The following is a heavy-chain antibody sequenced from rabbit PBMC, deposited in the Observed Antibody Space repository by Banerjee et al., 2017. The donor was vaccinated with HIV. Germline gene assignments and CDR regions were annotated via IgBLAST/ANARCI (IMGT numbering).Heavy chain of an antibody. V-gene: IGHV1S45*01. J-gene: IGHJ4*01. CDR2: IDAGSSGTT. CDR1: GFSFSSGAW. Sequence: QEQLEESGGDLVKPEGSLTLTCTASGFSFSSGAWICWVRQAPGKGLEWIGIIDAGSSGTTYYASWAKGRFTISKTSSTTVTLQMTSLTAADTATYFCAREWAGGSFNLGLWGQGTLVTVS. CDR3: AREWAGGSFNLGL. D-gene: IGHD8-1*01.